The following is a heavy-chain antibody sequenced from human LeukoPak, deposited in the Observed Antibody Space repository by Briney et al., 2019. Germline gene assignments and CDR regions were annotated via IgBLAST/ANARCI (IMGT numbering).Heavy chain of an antibody. J-gene: IGHJ4*02. Sequence: GGSLRLSCVASGFTFSNAWMTWVRQAPGKGLEWVSGISGSGGTTYYADSVKGRFTISRDNSKNTLYLQMNSLRAEDTAVYYCAKHSGSSQFRPYDYWGQGTLVTVSS. CDR1: GFTFSNAW. CDR2: ISGSGGTT. D-gene: IGHD1-26*01. CDR3: AKHSGSSQFRPYDY. V-gene: IGHV3-23*01.